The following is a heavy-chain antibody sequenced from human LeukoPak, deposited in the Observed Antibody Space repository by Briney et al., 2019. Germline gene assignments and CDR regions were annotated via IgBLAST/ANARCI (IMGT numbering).Heavy chain of an antibody. Sequence: GGSLRLSCAVSGFTFSSYDMHWVRQAPGKGLEWVTLISYDGGNKYYGDSVEGRFTISRDNSKNTLYLQMTSLRVEDTAVYYCATNSRRPHQYYMDVWGKGTTVTVSS. V-gene: IGHV3-30*03. CDR3: ATNSRRPHQYYMDV. CDR2: ISYDGGNK. CDR1: GFTFSSYD. J-gene: IGHJ6*03. D-gene: IGHD1-14*01.